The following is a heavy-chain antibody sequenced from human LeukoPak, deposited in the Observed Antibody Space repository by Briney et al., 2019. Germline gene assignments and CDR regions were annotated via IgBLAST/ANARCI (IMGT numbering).Heavy chain of an antibody. Sequence: PSETLSLTCTVSGGSISSYYWNWIRQPPGKGLEWVGYIYYSGSTNYNPSLKSRVTISVDTSKNQFSLKLSSVTAADTAVYYCARVCPLSSSWYWDYYYYYMDVWGKGTTVTVSS. V-gene: IGHV4-59*01. CDR2: IYYSGST. J-gene: IGHJ6*03. D-gene: IGHD6-13*01. CDR3: ARVCPLSSSWYWDYYYYYMDV. CDR1: GGSISSYY.